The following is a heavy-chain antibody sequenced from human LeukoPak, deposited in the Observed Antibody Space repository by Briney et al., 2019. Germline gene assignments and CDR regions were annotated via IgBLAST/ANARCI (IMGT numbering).Heavy chain of an antibody. J-gene: IGHJ4*02. D-gene: IGHD3-10*01. CDR3: ARGGFGDLRGY. Sequence: GGSLRLSCAASGFTFSSYSMNWVRQAPGKGLEWVSSISSSSSYIYYADSVKGRFTISRDNAKNSLYLQMNSLRAEDTAVYCCARGGFGDLRGYWGQGTLVTVSS. CDR1: GFTFSSYS. V-gene: IGHV3-21*01. CDR2: ISSSSSYI.